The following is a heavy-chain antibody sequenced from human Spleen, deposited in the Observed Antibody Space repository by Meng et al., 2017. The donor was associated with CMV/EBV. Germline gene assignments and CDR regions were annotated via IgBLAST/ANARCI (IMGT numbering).Heavy chain of an antibody. D-gene: IGHD2-2*01. CDR1: GGSISNYF. V-gene: IGHV4-59*01. Sequence: GSLRLSCTVSGGSISNYFWSWIRQPPGKGLEWIGNIYYSGSTNYNPSLKSRVTMSVDTSKNQFSLKLSSVTTADTAVYYCARGYRRAGAFDIWGQGTMVTVSS. J-gene: IGHJ3*02. CDR3: ARGYRRAGAFDI. CDR2: IYYSGST.